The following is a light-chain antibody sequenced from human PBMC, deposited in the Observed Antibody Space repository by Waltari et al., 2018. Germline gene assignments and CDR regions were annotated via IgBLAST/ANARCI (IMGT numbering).Light chain of an antibody. Sequence: DIQMTQSPSSLSASVGDRVTITCQASQDISNYLNCYQEKPGKAPELLICDASNLETGVPSRFSGSGSGTDFSFTISSLQPEDFATYYCQETYTPPWTFGPGTRLEIK. CDR2: DAS. CDR1: QDISNY. V-gene: IGKV1-33*01. CDR3: QETYTPPWT. J-gene: IGKJ1*01.